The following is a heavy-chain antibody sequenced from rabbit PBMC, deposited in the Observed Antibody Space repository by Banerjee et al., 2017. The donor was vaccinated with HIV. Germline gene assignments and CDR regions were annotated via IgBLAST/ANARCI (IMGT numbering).Heavy chain of an antibody. CDR1: GFSFNDRYW. Sequence: QEQLEESGGDLVKPEGSLTLTCTASGFSFNDRYWICWVRQAPGKGLEWIACIYGGSSGTTYYASWAKGRFTISKTSSTTVTLQMTSLTAADTATYFCARGDYAGAAAYGYATYFTLWGQGTLVTVS. D-gene: IGHD6-1*01. CDR3: ARGDYAGAAAYGYATYFTL. V-gene: IGHV1S45*01. CDR2: IYGGSSGTT. J-gene: IGHJ4*01.